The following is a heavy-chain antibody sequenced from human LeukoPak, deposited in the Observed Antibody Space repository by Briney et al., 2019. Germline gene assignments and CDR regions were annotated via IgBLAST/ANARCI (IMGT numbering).Heavy chain of an antibody. J-gene: IGHJ4*02. V-gene: IGHV3-7*03. D-gene: IGHD3-10*01. CDR3: ARDGYYGSGSYPYFDC. CDR2: IKQDGSEK. Sequence: GGSLRLSCAASGFTFSNYWMGWVRQAPAGKGLEWVANIKQDGSEKYYMDSVKGRFTISRDNAKNSLYLQMNSLRAEDTAVYYCARDGYYGSGSYPYFDCWGQGTLVTVSS. CDR1: GFTFSNYW.